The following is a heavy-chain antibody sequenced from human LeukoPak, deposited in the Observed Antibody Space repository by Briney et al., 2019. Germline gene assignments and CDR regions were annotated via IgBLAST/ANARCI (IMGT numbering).Heavy chain of an antibody. CDR1: GFTVSSNY. Sequence: PGGSLRLSCAASGFTVSSNYMSWVRQAPGKGLEWVSVIYSGGSTYYADSVKGRFTISRDNSKNTLYLQMNSLRAEDTAVYYCATTPPPNYYYYYMDVWGKGTTVTVSS. D-gene: IGHD2-15*01. CDR3: ATTPPPNYYYYYMDV. CDR2: IYSGGST. V-gene: IGHV3-53*01. J-gene: IGHJ6*03.